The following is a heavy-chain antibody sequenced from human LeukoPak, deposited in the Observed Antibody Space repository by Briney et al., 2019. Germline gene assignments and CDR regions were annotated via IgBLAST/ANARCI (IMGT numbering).Heavy chain of an antibody. Sequence: ASVKVSCKASGYTFTSYGISWVRQAPGQGPEWMGWISAYNGNTNYAQKLQGRVTMTTDTSTSTAYMELRSLRSDDTAVYYCARGLGGTVSGYYFDYWGQGTLVTVSS. CDR1: GYTFTSYG. D-gene: IGHD1-26*01. CDR2: ISAYNGNT. J-gene: IGHJ4*02. CDR3: ARGLGGTVSGYYFDY. V-gene: IGHV1-18*01.